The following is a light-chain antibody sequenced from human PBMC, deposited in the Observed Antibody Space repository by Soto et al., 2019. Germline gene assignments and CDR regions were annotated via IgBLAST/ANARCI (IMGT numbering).Light chain of an antibody. CDR3: QQYNSYSWR. CDR1: ESISSW. CDR2: EAS. Sequence: DIQMTQSPPTLSASAGDRVTITCQASESISSWLAWYQQKPGKAPELLMYEASSLESGVPSGLSGSGSGTEFTLSISSLQPDDFATYYSQQYNSYSWRFGQGTKVDIK. V-gene: IGKV1-5*03. J-gene: IGKJ1*01.